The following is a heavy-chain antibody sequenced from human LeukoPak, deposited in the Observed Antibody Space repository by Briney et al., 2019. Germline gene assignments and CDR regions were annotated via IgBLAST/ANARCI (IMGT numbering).Heavy chain of an antibody. V-gene: IGHV3-48*01. J-gene: IGHJ4*02. CDR2: ISSSSSSTI. D-gene: IGHD1-1*01. Sequence: GGSLRLSCAASGFTFSSYSMNWVRQAPGKGLEWVSYISSSSSSTIYYADSVKGRFTISRDNAKNSLYLQMNSLRAEDTAVYYCARDRILEPSGPFDYWGQGTLVTVSS. CDR1: GFTFSSYS. CDR3: ARDRILEPSGPFDY.